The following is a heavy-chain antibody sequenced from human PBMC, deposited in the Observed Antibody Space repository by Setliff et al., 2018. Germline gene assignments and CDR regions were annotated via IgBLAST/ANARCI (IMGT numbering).Heavy chain of an antibody. Sequence: GGSLSLSCEAFGFTFNNYWMSWVRQAPGKGLELVANIKQDGSETYSVESVRGRFTISRDNTKDSVYLDMNSLRAEDTAVYYCARNLLRRGVGATGYWGQGALVTVSS. D-gene: IGHD1-26*01. CDR3: ARNLLRRGVGATGY. V-gene: IGHV3-7*03. CDR2: IKQDGSET. CDR1: GFTFNNYW. J-gene: IGHJ4*02.